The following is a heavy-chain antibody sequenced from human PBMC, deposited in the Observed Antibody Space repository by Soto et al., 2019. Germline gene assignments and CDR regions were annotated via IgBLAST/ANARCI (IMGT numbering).Heavy chain of an antibody. CDR2: INPSGGST. Sequence: QVQLVQSGAEVKKPGASVKVSCKASGYTFTSYYMHWVRQAPGQGLEWMGIINPSGGSTSYAQEFQGRVTMTRDTSTSTVYMELSSLRSEDTAVYYCATALRMGWFDPWGQGTLVTVSS. V-gene: IGHV1-46*01. CDR1: GYTFTSYY. D-gene: IGHD2-8*01. CDR3: ATALRMGWFDP. J-gene: IGHJ5*02.